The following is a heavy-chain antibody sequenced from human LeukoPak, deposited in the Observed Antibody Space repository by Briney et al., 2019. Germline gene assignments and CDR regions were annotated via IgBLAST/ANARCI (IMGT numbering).Heavy chain of an antibody. V-gene: IGHV1-18*01. D-gene: IGHD6-13*01. CDR1: GYTFTSYG. CDR2: ISAYNGNT. CDR3: ARDGIAAAGSYYFDY. J-gene: IGHJ4*02. Sequence: ASVTVSCTASGYTFTSYGISWVRQAPGQGLEWMGWISAYNGNTNYAQKLQGRVTMTTDTSTSTAYMELRSLRSDDTAVYYCARDGIAAAGSYYFDYWGQGTLVTVSS.